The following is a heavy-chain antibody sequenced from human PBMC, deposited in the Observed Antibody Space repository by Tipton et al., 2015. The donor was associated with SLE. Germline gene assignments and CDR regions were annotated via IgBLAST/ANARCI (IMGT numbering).Heavy chain of an antibody. Sequence: TLSLTCIVSGGSISSYYWNWIRQPAGKGLEWIGHIQPSGSTFYNPPLKSRVTMSLDMSKNQLSLKLYSVTAADTAVYYCARDLNWMVHFEEAFDIWGQGTMVTVSS. CDR3: ARDLNWMVHFEEAFDI. V-gene: IGHV4-4*07. D-gene: IGHD3-10*01. J-gene: IGHJ3*02. CDR2: IQPSGST. CDR1: GGSISSYY.